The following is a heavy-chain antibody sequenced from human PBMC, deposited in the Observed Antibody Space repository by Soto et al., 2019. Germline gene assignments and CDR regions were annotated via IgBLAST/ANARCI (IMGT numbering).Heavy chain of an antibody. CDR1: GYTFTSYY. J-gene: IGHJ6*02. CDR2: INPSGGST. D-gene: IGHD6-13*01. Sequence: ASVKVSCKASGYTFTSYYMHWVRQAPGQGLEWMGIINPSGGSTSYAQKFQGRVTMTRDTSTSTVYMELSSLRSEDTAVYYCARDPAIIAAAGDYYYYGMDVWGQGATVTVSS. V-gene: IGHV1-46*01. CDR3: ARDPAIIAAAGDYYYYGMDV.